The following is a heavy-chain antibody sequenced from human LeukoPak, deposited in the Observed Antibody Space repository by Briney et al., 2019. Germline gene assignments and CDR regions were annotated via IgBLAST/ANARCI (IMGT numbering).Heavy chain of an antibody. CDR3: AKDRGFCSGGSCYSGY. V-gene: IGHV3-23*01. CDR1: GFTFSSYA. Sequence: GGSLRLSCAASGFTFSSYAMSWVRQAPGKGLEWVSAISDSGGSTYYADSVKGRFTISRDNSKNTLYLQMNSLRAEDTAVYYCAKDRGFCSGGSCYSGYWGQGTLVTVSS. D-gene: IGHD2-15*01. CDR2: ISDSGGST. J-gene: IGHJ4*02.